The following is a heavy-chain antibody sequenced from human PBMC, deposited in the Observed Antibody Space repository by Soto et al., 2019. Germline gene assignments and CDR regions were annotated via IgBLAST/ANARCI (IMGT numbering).Heavy chain of an antibody. J-gene: IGHJ6*02. CDR1: GGTFSSYT. CDR3: AITKREGCSSAVTARYGMDV. V-gene: IGHV1-18*01. D-gene: IGHD2-15*01. CDR2: ISAYNGNT. Sequence: ASVKVSCKASGGTFSSYTISWVRQAPGQGLEWMGWISAYNGNTNYAQKFQGRVTMSTDTSTSTAYMELRSLRSDDTAVYYCAITKREGCSSAVTARYGMDVWSQGTTVTVSS.